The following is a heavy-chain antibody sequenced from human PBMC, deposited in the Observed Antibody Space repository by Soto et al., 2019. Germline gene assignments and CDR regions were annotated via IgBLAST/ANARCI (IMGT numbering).Heavy chain of an antibody. CDR1: GGSLSSSSYY. V-gene: IGHV4-39*01. CDR3: ARHRFQEGTTSTFDY. CDR2: IYYSGST. J-gene: IGHJ4*02. Sequence: PSETLSLTCTVSGGSLSSSSYYWGWIRQPPGKGLEWIGSIYYSGSTYYNPSLKSRVTISVDTFKNQFSLKLSSVTAADTAVYYCARHRFQEGTTSTFDYWGQGTLVTVSS. D-gene: IGHD1-1*01.